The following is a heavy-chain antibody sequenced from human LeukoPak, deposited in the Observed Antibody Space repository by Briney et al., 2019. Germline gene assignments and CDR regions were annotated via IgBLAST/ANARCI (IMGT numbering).Heavy chain of an antibody. CDR3: ARRARGYSYGHGNAFDI. J-gene: IGHJ3*02. CDR1: GYSFTSYW. Sequence: GESLKISCKGSGYSFTSYWIGWVRQMPGKGLEWMGIIYPGDSDTRYSPSFQGQVTISADKSISTAYLQWSSLKASDTAMYYCARRARGYSYGHGNAFDIWGQGTMVTVSS. CDR2: IYPGDSDT. V-gene: IGHV5-51*01. D-gene: IGHD5-18*01.